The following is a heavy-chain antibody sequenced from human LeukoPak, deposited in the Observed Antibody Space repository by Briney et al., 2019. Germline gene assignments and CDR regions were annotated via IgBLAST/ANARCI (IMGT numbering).Heavy chain of an antibody. V-gene: IGHV4-4*07. CDR3: ASRGYSYGTLYYFDY. D-gene: IGHD5-18*01. CDR2: IYTSGST. Sequence: SETLSLTCTVSGGSISSYYWSWIRQPAGKGLEWIGRIYTSGSTNYNPSLKSRVTMSVDTSKNQFSLKLSSVTAADTAVYYCASRGYSYGTLYYFDYWGQGTLSPSPQ. CDR1: GGSISSYY. J-gene: IGHJ4*02.